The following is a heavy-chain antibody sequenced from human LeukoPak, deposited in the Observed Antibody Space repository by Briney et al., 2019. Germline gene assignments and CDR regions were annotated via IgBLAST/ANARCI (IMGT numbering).Heavy chain of an antibody. V-gene: IGHV1-69*05. J-gene: IGHJ5*02. CDR2: IIPMFDKA. CDR3: VRDRLDSYGEYHWFDP. D-gene: IGHD5-18*01. Sequence: SVRVFCKASGDTFSSDAFSWVRQAPGQRREWMGGIIPMFDKANYAQKFAGRVTITTDESTSTDYMELRRLRYEDTAGYYCVRDRLDSYGEYHWFDPWGQGTLVTVSS. CDR1: GDTFSSDA.